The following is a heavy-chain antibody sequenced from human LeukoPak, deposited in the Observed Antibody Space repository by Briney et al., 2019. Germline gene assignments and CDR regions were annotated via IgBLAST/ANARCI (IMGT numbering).Heavy chain of an antibody. J-gene: IGHJ4*02. CDR2: INHSGST. V-gene: IGHV4-34*01. CDR3: ARIVGASDY. D-gene: IGHD1-26*01. Sequence: SETLSLTCAVYGGSFSGYYWSWIRQPPGKGLEWIGEINHSGSTNYNPSLKSRVTISVDTSKNQFSLKLSSVTAADTAVYYCARIVGASDYWGQGTLVTVSS. CDR1: GGSFSGYY.